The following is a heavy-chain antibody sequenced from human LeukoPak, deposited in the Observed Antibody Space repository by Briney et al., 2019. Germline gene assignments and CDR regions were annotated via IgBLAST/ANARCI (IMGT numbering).Heavy chain of an antibody. V-gene: IGHV3-23*01. CDR1: GFTFSFYA. CDR3: VEDKEVTSSLQGDY. Sequence: GGSLRLSCAASGFTFSFYAMSWVRQVPGKGLEWVSFISGSGGSAWHADSAKGRFTISRDNSKNTLYLQMNSLRADDTAVYYCVEDKEVTSSLQGDYWGQGTLVTVSS. D-gene: IGHD4-17*01. CDR2: ISGSGGSA. J-gene: IGHJ4*02.